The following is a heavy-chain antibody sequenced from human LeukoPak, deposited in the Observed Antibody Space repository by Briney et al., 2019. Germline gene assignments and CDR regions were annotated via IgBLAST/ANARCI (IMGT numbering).Heavy chain of an antibody. CDR3: AREGYYDSSGYHDAFDI. D-gene: IGHD3-22*01. Sequence: SETLSLTCTVSGGSISSYYWSWIRQPPGKGLEWIGYIYYSGSTNYNPSLKSRVTISVDTSKNQFSLKLSSVTAADTAVYYCAREGYYDSSGYHDAFDIWGQGTMVTVSS. CDR1: GGSISSYY. J-gene: IGHJ3*02. V-gene: IGHV4-59*01. CDR2: IYYSGST.